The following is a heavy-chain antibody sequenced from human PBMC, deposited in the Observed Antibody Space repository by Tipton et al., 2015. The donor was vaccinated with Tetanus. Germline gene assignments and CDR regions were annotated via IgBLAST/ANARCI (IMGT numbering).Heavy chain of an antibody. D-gene: IGHD3/OR15-3a*01. CDR3: ARDRGEDWTNFYYMDV. CDR2: INRNGGGK. J-gene: IGHJ6*03. Sequence: SLRLSCSASGFIFSIYWMSWVRQAPGKGLEWVANINRNGGGKFYVDSVKGRFTISRDEAKKSVYLEMSSLTVGDTAVYYCARDRGEDWTNFYYMDVWGKGATVIVSS. V-gene: IGHV3-7*01. CDR1: GFIFSIYW.